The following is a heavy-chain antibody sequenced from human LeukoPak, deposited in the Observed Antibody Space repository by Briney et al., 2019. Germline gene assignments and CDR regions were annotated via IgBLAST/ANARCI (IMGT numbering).Heavy chain of an antibody. D-gene: IGHD2-21*01. V-gene: IGHV3-23*01. CDR2: ISGSGGST. J-gene: IGHJ6*02. CDR3: AKSGPVHRYYYYGMDV. Sequence: GGSLRLSCAASGFTFRSYAMSWVREAPGKGLEWGSAISGSGGSTYYADPVKGRFTISRDNSKNTLYLQMNSLRAEDTAVYYCAKSGPVHRYYYYGMDVWGQGTTVTVSS. CDR1: GFTFRSYA.